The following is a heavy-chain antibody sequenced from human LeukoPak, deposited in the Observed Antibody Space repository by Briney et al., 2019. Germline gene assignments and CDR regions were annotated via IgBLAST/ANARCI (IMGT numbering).Heavy chain of an antibody. CDR1: GFTFSSYD. CDR2: IGTAGDL. D-gene: IGHD6-6*01. CDR3: ARSSSSGFYYGMDV. V-gene: IGHV3-13*05. Sequence: GGSLRLSCAASGFTFSSYDMHWVRQATGKGLEWVSAIGTAGDLYYPGSVKGRFTISRENAKNSLYLQMNSLRAGDTAVYYCARSSSSGFYYGMDVWGQGTTVTVSS. J-gene: IGHJ6*02.